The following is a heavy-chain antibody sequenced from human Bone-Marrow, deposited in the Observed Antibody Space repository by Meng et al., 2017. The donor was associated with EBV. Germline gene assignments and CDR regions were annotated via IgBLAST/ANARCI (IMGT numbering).Heavy chain of an antibody. CDR2: INPNSGGT. CDR1: GYTFTGYY. CDR3: ARINAGYSSGSPPFDY. J-gene: IGHJ4*02. V-gene: IGHV1-2*06. Sequence: QVQLVQSGAEVKKPGASVKVSCKASGYTFTGYYMHWVRQAPGQGLEWMGRINPNSGGTNYAQKFQGRVTMTRDTFISTAYMELSRLRSDDTAVYYCARINAGYSSGSPPFDYWGQGTLVTVAS. D-gene: IGHD6-19*01.